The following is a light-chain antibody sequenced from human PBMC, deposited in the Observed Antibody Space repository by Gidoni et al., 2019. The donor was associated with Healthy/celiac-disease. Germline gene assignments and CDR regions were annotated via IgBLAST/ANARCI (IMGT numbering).Light chain of an antibody. V-gene: IGKV3-11*01. Sequence: EIVLTQSPATLSLSPGERATLSCRASQSVSSYLAWYQQKPGQAPRLLIYDASNRATGIPARFRGSGSGTDFTLTISSLEPEDFAVYYCQQRSNWTTFGGGTKVEIK. CDR3: QQRSNWTT. CDR1: QSVSSY. CDR2: DAS. J-gene: IGKJ4*01.